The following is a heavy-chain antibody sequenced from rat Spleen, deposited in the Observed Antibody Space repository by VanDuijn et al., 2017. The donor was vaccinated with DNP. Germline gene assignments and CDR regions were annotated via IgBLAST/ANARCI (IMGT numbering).Heavy chain of an antibody. CDR3: ARASYGPNWFAY. D-gene: IGHD1-11*01. Sequence: EVQLVESGGGLVQPGKSLKLSCTGSGFTFSNYDMAWVRQAPKRGLEWVATIDSSGNRAYYADTVRGRFTISRDNAKSSHYLQMNSLRSEDTATYYCARASYGPNWFAYWGQGTLVTVSS. CDR2: IDSSGNRA. J-gene: IGHJ3*01. CDR1: GFTFSNYD. V-gene: IGHV5-7*01.